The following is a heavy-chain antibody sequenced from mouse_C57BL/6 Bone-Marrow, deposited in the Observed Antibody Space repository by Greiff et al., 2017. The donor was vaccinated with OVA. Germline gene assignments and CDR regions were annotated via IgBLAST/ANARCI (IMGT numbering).Heavy chain of an antibody. CDR2: ISNGGGST. CDR1: GFTFSDYY. J-gene: IGHJ1*03. V-gene: IGHV5-12*01. CDR3: ARRDGSSPRYFDV. Sequence: EVNVVESGGGLVQPGGSLKLSCAASGFTFSDYYMYWVRQTPEKRLEWVAYISNGGGSTYYPDTVKGRFTISRDNAKNTLYLQMSRLKSEDTAMYYCARRDGSSPRYFDVWGTGTTVTVSS. D-gene: IGHD1-1*01.